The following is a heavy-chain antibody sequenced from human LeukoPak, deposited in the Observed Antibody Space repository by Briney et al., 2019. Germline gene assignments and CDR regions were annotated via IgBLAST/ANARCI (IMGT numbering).Heavy chain of an antibody. Sequence: PGGSLRLSCAASGFTFSDYYMSWIRQAPGKGLEWVSYISSSSSYTNYADSVKGRFTISRDNAKNSLYLQMNSLRAEDTAVYYCAKVSPTGRAFDCWGQGTLVTVSS. CDR2: ISSSSSYT. V-gene: IGHV3-11*05. CDR3: AKVSPTGRAFDC. J-gene: IGHJ4*02. D-gene: IGHD1-1*01. CDR1: GFTFSDYY.